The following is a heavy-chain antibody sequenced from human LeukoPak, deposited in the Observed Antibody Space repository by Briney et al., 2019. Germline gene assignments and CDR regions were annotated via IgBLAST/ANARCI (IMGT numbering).Heavy chain of an antibody. Sequence: HPGGSLRLSCAASGFTVSSNYMSWVRQAPGKGLEWVSVIYSGGSTYYADSVKGRFTISRDNAKNSLYLQMNSLRAEDTAVYYCARDPFTMVRGVIVDYWGQGTLVTVSS. D-gene: IGHD3-10*01. CDR2: IYSGGST. J-gene: IGHJ4*02. CDR1: GFTVSSNY. V-gene: IGHV3-53*01. CDR3: ARDPFTMVRGVIVDY.